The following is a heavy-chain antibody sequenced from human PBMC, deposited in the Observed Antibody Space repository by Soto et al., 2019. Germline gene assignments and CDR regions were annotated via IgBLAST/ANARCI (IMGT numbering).Heavy chain of an antibody. J-gene: IGHJ4*02. V-gene: IGHV4-31*03. Sequence: SETLSLTCTVSGGSISSGGYYWSWIRQHPGKGLEWIGYIYYSGSTYYNPSLKSRVTISVDTSKNQFSLKLSSVTAADTAVYYCARRGSNSWSSFDYWGQGTQVTVSS. CDR1: GGSISSGGYY. CDR2: IYYSGST. D-gene: IGHD6-13*01. CDR3: ARRGSNSWSSFDY.